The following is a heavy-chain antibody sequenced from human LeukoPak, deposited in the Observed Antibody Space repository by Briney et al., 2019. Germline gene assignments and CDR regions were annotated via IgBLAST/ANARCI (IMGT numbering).Heavy chain of an antibody. V-gene: IGHV4-38-2*02. D-gene: IGHD3-16*01. CDR1: GYSISSGYY. J-gene: IGHJ4*02. Sequence: SETLSLTCTVSGYSISSGYYWGWIRPPPGKGLEWIGSIYYSGSTYYNPSLKSRVTISVDTSKNQFSLKLSSVTAADTAVYYCARRLARGGDYWGQGTLVTVSS. CDR2: IYYSGST. CDR3: ARRLARGGDY.